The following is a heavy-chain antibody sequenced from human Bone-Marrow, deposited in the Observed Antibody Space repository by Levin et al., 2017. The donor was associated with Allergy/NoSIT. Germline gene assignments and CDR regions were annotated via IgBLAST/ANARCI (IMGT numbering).Heavy chain of an antibody. CDR2: ISTSGSTI. D-gene: IGHD1-26*01. CDR3: ARGYSGSYFPYDY. CDR1: RFTFSDYY. J-gene: IGHJ4*02. V-gene: IGHV3-11*01. Sequence: PGGSLRLSCAASRFTFSDYYMSWIRQAPGKGLEWISYISTSGSTIYYADSVKGRFTISRDNAKNSLYLQMNSLRAEDTAVYYCARGYSGSYFPYDYWGQGTLVTVSS.